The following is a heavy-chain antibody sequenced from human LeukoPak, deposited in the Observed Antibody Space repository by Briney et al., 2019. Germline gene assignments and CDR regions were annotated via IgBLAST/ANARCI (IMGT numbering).Heavy chain of an antibody. Sequence: RASVKVSCKASGYTFTGYYMHWVRQAPGQGLEWMGRINPNSDGTDYAQKFQGRVTMTRDTSISTAYMELSGLRSDDTAMYYCARDRGGGGNHFDYWGQGTLVTVSS. CDR3: ARDRGGGGNHFDY. J-gene: IGHJ4*02. CDR1: GYTFTGYY. D-gene: IGHD3-10*01. CDR2: INPNSDGT. V-gene: IGHV1-2*06.